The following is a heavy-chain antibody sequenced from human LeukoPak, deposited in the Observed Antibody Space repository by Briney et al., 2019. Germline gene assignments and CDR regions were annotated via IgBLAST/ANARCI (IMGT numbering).Heavy chain of an antibody. J-gene: IGHJ4*02. D-gene: IGHD2-8*02. CDR2: LKPDGSEK. V-gene: IGHV3-7*01. CDR1: GLTVSRHW. Sequence: GGSLRLSCAASGLTVSRHWMSWVRQAPGKGLEWVANLKPDGSEKYYVDAVRGRFTISRDNSRSSLYLQMNNLGAEDTALYSCASRPPTGNAYLGAFDYWGQGTLVTVSS. CDR3: ASRPPTGNAYLGAFDY.